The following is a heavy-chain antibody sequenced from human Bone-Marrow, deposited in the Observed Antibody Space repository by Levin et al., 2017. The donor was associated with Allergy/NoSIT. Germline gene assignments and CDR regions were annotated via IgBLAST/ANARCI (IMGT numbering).Heavy chain of an antibody. CDR3: VGTTYYYGMDI. V-gene: IGHV4-39*01. Sequence: SETLSLTCAVSRGSITTTTYYWAWIRQSPVKGLEWMGSIFYSGTTYYNPSLESRVTISIDTSKNQFSLSLTSVTATDTAVYYCVGTTYYYGMDIWDQGTTVTVSS. J-gene: IGHJ6*02. D-gene: IGHD1-1*01. CDR1: RGSITTTTYY. CDR2: IFYSGTT.